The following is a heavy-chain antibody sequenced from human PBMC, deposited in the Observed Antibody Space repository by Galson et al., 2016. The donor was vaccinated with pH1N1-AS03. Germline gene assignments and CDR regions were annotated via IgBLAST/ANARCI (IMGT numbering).Heavy chain of an antibody. CDR2: IKSKSDGGTT. CDR3: ARWDGIAEAGAGFDF. CDR1: GFTFSNAW. J-gene: IGHJ4*02. D-gene: IGHD6-19*01. Sequence: SLRLSCAASGFTFSNAWMTWVRQAPGKGLEWVGRIKSKSDGGTTDYAAPVKARFTISRDNAKNSLFLQMNSLRAEDTAFYYCARWDGIAEAGAGFDFWGQGTFVTVSS. V-gene: IGHV3-15*05.